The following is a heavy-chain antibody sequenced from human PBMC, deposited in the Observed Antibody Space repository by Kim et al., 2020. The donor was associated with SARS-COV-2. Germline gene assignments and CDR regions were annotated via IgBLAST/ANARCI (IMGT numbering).Heavy chain of an antibody. CDR2: IYESEST. J-gene: IGHJ4*02. CDR1: GASVSGGGHY. CDR3: LKTEILTGFDH. Sequence: SETLSLICNVSGASVSGGGHYWTWIRQKPGKGLEWLANIYESESTNYDPSLESRLTIFLDTAKNQFSLTLTSVTAADTAVYYCLKTEILTGFDHWGPGILVTVSS. V-gene: IGHV4-31*03. D-gene: IGHD3-9*01.